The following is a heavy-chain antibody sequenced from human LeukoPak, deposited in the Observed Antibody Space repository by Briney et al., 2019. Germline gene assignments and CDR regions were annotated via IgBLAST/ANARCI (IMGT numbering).Heavy chain of an antibody. CDR2: FDPEDDER. Sequence: ASVKVSCKVSGNTLTELCMHWVRQAPGKGLEWMGRFDPEDDERIYAQKSQGRITMTEDTSTETAYMELSSLRSEDTAVYYCATEGIPMITFGGVIVINVMDVWGQGTTVTVSS. D-gene: IGHD3-16*02. J-gene: IGHJ6*02. V-gene: IGHV1-24*01. CDR3: ATEGIPMITFGGVIVINVMDV. CDR1: GNTLTELC.